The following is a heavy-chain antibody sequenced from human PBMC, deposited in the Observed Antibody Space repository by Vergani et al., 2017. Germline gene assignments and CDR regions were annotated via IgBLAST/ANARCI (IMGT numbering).Heavy chain of an antibody. J-gene: IGHJ5*02. D-gene: IGHD3-9*01. CDR1: GGSISSSSYY. CDR2: IYYSGST. CDR3: ARHVPLVKGWFDP. V-gene: IGHV4-39*01. Sequence: QLQLQESGPGLVKPLETLSLTCTVSGGSISSSSYYWGWIRQPPGKGLEWIGSIYYSGSTYYNPSLKSRVTISVDTSKNQFSLKLSSVTAADTAVYYCARHVPLVKGWFDPWGQGTLVTVSS.